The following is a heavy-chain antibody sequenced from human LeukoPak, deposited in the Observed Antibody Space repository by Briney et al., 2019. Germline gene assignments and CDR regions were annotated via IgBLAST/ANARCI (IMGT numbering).Heavy chain of an antibody. Sequence: ASVKVSCKASGGTFSSYAISWVRQAPGQGLEWMGGIIPIFGTANYAQKFQGGVTITADESTSTAYMELSSLRSEDTAVYYCAGFGPSGSYASDYWGQGTLVTVSS. CDR3: AGFGPSGSYASDY. CDR1: GGTFSSYA. CDR2: IIPIFGTA. J-gene: IGHJ4*02. D-gene: IGHD1-26*01. V-gene: IGHV1-69*01.